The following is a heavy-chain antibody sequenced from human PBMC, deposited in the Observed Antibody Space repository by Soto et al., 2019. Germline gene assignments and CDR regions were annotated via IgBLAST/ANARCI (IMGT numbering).Heavy chain of an antibody. CDR1: GGSLSDYF. V-gene: IGHV4-34*01. J-gene: IGHJ6*03. CDR2: INHLGSI. D-gene: IGHD2-21*01. Sequence: SQPLSLTCVVSGGSLSDYFWSLIRQPPGMALEWIGEINHLGSINYNPSLKSRVTMSVDTSKNQFSLTLNSVTAADTATYYCARGGISHWAYFYYMDVWDRGTTVTVSS. CDR3: ARGGISHWAYFYYMDV.